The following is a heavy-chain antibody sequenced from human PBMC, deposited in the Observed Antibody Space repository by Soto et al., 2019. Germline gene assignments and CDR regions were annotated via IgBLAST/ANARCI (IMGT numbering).Heavy chain of an antibody. Sequence: EVQLLESGGGLVQPGGSLRLSCAASGFTFSSYAMSWVRQAPGKGLEWVSAISGSGGSTYYADSVRCRFTISRDNSKNTLYLQMNSLRAEDTAVYYCAKEMYSSGAYYFYFGMDVWGQATTVTVSS. CDR3: AKEMYSSGAYYFYFGMDV. CDR1: GFTFSSYA. J-gene: IGHJ6*02. V-gene: IGHV3-23*01. D-gene: IGHD6-25*01. CDR2: ISGSGGST.